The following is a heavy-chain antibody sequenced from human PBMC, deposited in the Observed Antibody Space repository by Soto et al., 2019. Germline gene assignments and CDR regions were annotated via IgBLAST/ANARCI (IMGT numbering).Heavy chain of an antibody. V-gene: IGHV3-30*18. D-gene: IGHD3-10*01. CDR3: AKAPAGNYYGSGSYGLDY. CDR1: GFTFSSYG. CDR2: ISYDGSNK. J-gene: IGHJ4*02. Sequence: QVQLVESGGGVVQPGRSLRLSCAASGFTFSSYGMHWVRQAPGKGLEWVAVISYDGSNKYYADSVKGRFTISRDNSKNTLDLQMNSLRAEDTAVYYCAKAPAGNYYGSGSYGLDYWGQGTLVTVSS.